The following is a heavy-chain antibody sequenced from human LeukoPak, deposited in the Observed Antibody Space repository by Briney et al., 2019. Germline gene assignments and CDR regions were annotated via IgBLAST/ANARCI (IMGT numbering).Heavy chain of an antibody. CDR2: IYYSGST. V-gene: IGHV4-39*07. CDR3: ARDYYDSSGYYGWFDP. CDR1: GASISSSSYY. Sequence: SETLSLTCTVSGASISSSSYYWGWIRQPPGKGLEWIGSIYYSGSTHYNPSLKSRVTISVDTSKNQFSLKLSSVTAADTAVYYCARDYYDSSGYYGWFDPWGQGTLVTVSS. D-gene: IGHD3-22*01. J-gene: IGHJ5*02.